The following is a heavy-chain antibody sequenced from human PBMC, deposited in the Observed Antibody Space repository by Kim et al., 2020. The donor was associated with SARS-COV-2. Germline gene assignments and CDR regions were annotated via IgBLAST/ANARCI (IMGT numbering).Heavy chain of an antibody. Sequence: GGSLRLSCVASGFTFGNSAMTWVRQAPGKGLEWVSHISSSGYSTYYADSVKGRFTISRNNSKNTLYLEMNNLRVEDTAVYYCAKRGIYGNDAFDIWGQGKLVTVSS. J-gene: IGHJ3*02. V-gene: IGHV3-23*01. CDR2: ISSSGYST. CDR3: AKRGIYGNDAFDI. CDR1: GFTFGNSA. D-gene: IGHD3-16*01.